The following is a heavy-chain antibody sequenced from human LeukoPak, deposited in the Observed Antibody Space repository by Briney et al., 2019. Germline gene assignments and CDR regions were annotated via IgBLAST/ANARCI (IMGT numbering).Heavy chain of an antibody. J-gene: IGHJ4*02. V-gene: IGHV4-39*01. CDR2: TYYSGSP. D-gene: IGHD3-22*01. CDR3: ARGHYDSSGYRYFDY. CDR1: GGSISSSSYY. Sequence: SETLSLTCTVSGGSISSSSYYWGWIRQPPGKGLEWIGSTYYSGSPYYNPSLKSRVTISVDTSKNQFSLKLSSVTAADTAVYYCARGHYDSSGYRYFDYWGQGTLVTVSS.